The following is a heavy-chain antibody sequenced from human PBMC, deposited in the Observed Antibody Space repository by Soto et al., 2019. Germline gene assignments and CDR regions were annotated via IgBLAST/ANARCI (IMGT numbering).Heavy chain of an antibody. J-gene: IGHJ5*02. Sequence: QVHLQESGPGLVKPWGTLSLTCAVSGVSVTAGNLWSWVRQSPGKGLEWIGEVFPDGSTNYNPSLKSRVTISLDKSQNHFSLILTSVTAADTALYYCARVLSGNKEWFDPWGQGTLVPVSS. D-gene: IGHD3-10*01. CDR2: VFPDGST. V-gene: IGHV4-4*02. CDR1: GVSVTAGNL. CDR3: ARVLSGNKEWFDP.